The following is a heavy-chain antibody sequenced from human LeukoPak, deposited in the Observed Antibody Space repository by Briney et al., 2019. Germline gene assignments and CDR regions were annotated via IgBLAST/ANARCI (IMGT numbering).Heavy chain of an antibody. CDR3: ARGRSSRDGYNAKKWYYFDY. CDR1: GDSISNFY. V-gene: IGHV4-59*12. D-gene: IGHD5-24*01. J-gene: IGHJ4*02. CDR2: IYYRGST. Sequence: KASETLSLTCTVSGDSISNFYWSWIRQPPGKGLQWIGYIYYRGSTNYNPSLKSRVTISVDTSKNQFPLKLSSVTAADTAVYYCARGRSSRDGYNAKKWYYFDYWGQGTLVTVSS.